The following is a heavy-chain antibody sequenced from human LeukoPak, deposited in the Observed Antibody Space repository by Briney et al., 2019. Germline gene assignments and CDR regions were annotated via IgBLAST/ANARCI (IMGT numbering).Heavy chain of an antibody. D-gene: IGHD6-19*01. J-gene: IGHJ4*02. CDR3: ARDKDLGAVAGNFDS. Sequence: ASVKVSCKASGYSFSTKGISWVRQAPGQGLEWMVWISGYNGLTKSAQKFQGRVAMTTATYTRTDYLEVPSLKSADTAVYYCARDKDLGAVAGNFDSWGQGTLVTVSS. V-gene: IGHV1-18*01. CDR2: ISGYNGLT. CDR1: GYSFSTKG.